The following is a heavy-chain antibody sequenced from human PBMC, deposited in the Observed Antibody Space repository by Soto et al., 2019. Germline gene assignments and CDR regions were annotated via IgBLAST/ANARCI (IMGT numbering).Heavy chain of an antibody. CDR2: FDPEDGET. D-gene: IGHD1-26*01. CDR1: GYTLTELS. J-gene: IGHJ4*02. V-gene: IGHV1-24*01. CDR3: ATDHSGSYRSIDY. Sequence: ASVKVSCKVSGYTLTELSMHWVRQAPGKGLEWMGGFDPEDGETIYAQKFQGRVTMTEDTSTDTAYVELSSLRSEDTAVYYCATDHSGSYRSIDYWGQGTLVTVSS.